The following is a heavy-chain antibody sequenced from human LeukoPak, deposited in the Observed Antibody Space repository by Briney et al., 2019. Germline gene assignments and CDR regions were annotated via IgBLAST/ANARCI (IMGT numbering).Heavy chain of an antibody. J-gene: IGHJ4*01. CDR2: ISGGGDVT. Sequence: GGSLRLSCAASGFTFGNYAMTWVRQAPGKGLDWVTAISGGGDVTFYAESVRGRFTISRDNAGNTLYLQMDSLRTEDTAVYYCARGGLVLAGYDYWGHGTLVTVSS. CDR1: GFTFGNYA. V-gene: IGHV3-23*01. D-gene: IGHD2-8*02. CDR3: ARGGLVLAGYDY.